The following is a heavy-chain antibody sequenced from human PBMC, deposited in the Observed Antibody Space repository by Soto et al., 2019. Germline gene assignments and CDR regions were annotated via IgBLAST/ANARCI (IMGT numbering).Heavy chain of an antibody. CDR1: RGSISSHY. D-gene: IGHD3-10*01. CDR3: ARGANPLSLGS. V-gene: IGHV4-59*11. Sequence: LXLTCTVFRGSISSHYWSCIRPPPRRGLEWIQYVYYGRSSYYNPSLKGRVTISVDTSKNQFYPKLSSVSAADTAADSCARGANPLSLGSWGQGTLVTVSS. CDR2: VYYGRSS. J-gene: IGHJ4*02.